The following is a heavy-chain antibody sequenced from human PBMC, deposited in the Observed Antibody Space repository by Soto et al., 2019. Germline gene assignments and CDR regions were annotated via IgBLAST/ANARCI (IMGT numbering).Heavy chain of an antibody. Sequence: GGSLRLSCAASGFTFSSYSMNWVRQAPGKGLEWVSSISSSSSSYIYYADSVKGRFTISRDNAKNSLYLQMNSLRAEDTAVYYCARDSLAAAGLEEKWGQGTLVTVSS. CDR2: ISSSSSSYI. D-gene: IGHD6-13*01. J-gene: IGHJ4*02. V-gene: IGHV3-21*01. CDR3: ARDSLAAAGLEEK. CDR1: GFTFSSYS.